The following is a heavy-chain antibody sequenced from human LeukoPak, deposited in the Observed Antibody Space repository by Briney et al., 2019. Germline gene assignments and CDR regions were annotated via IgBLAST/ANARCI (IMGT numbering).Heavy chain of an antibody. Sequence: GGSLRLSCAASGFTFSSYGMHWVRQAPGKGLEWVAVIWYDGSNKYYADSVKGRFTISRDNSKNTLYLQMNSLRAEDTAVYYCARAVYGSGSYPYFDYWGQGTLDTVSS. CDR3: ARAVYGSGSYPYFDY. CDR1: GFTFSSYG. D-gene: IGHD3-10*01. J-gene: IGHJ4*02. CDR2: IWYDGSNK. V-gene: IGHV3-33*01.